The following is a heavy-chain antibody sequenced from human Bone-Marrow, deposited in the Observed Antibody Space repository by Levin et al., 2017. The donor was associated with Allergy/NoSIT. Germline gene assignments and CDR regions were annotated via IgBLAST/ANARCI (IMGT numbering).Heavy chain of an antibody. D-gene: IGHD2-15*01. CDR2: IRKKVNSYTT. CDR3: ARSGDCSGGNCYSPFDY. Sequence: GESLKISCAASGFTFSDHYMDWVRQAPGKGLEWVGRIRKKVNSYTTEYAASVKGRFTISRDDSKNSLYLQMNSLKTEDTAVYYCARSGDCSGGNCYSPFDYWGQGTLVTVSS. V-gene: IGHV3-72*01. J-gene: IGHJ4*02. CDR1: GFTFSDHY.